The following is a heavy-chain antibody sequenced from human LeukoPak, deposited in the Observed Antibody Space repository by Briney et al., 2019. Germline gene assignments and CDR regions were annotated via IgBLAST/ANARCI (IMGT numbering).Heavy chain of an antibody. Sequence: SVKVSCKASGGTFSNFGISRVRQAPGQGLEWMGGIIPIFTTTNYAQKFRGRVTITAHESTSTAYLELSSLTSEDTAVYYCARDPLAASAPGYFDYWGQGTLVTVSA. J-gene: IGHJ4*02. CDR2: IIPIFTTT. D-gene: IGHD6-13*01. CDR1: GGTFSNFG. V-gene: IGHV1-69*13. CDR3: ARDPLAASAPGYFDY.